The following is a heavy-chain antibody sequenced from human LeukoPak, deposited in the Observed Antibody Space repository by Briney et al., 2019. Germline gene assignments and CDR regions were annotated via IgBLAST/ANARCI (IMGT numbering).Heavy chain of an antibody. CDR2: IYYSGST. CDR1: GGSISSSSYY. Sequence: SETLSLTCTVSGGSISSSSYYWGWIRQPPGKGLEWIGSIYYSGSTYYNPSLKSRVTISVDTSKNQFSLQLNSVTPEDTAVYYCAREFGLSGSGSYLIHDAFDIWGQGTMVTVSS. V-gene: IGHV4-39*02. J-gene: IGHJ3*02. CDR3: AREFGLSGSGSYLIHDAFDI. D-gene: IGHD3-10*01.